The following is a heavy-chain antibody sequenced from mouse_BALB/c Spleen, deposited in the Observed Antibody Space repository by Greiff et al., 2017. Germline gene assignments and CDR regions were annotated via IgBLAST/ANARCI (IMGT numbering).Heavy chain of an antibody. D-gene: IGHD1-1*01. CDR3: ARGGSSHFDY. V-gene: IGHV5-6-5*01. J-gene: IGHJ2*01. CDR2: ISSGGST. Sequence: EVQRVESGGGLVKPGGSLKLSCAASGFTFSSYAMSWVRQTPEKRLEWVASISSGGSTYYPDSVKGRFTISRDNARNILYLQMSSLRSEDTAMYCCARGGSSHFDYWGQGTTLTVSA. CDR1: GFTFSSYA.